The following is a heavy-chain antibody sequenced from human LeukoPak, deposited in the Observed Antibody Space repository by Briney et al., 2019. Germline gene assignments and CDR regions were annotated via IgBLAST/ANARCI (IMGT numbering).Heavy chain of an antibody. Sequence: GGSLRLSCAASGFTFSSYGVHWVRQAPGKGLEWVAFIRYDGSNKYYADSVKGRFTISRDNSKNTLYLQMNSLRAEDTAVYYCAKVGRRYYYYYYMDVWGKGTTVTVSS. V-gene: IGHV3-30*02. CDR3: AKVGRRYYYYYYMDV. J-gene: IGHJ6*03. CDR2: IRYDGSNK. CDR1: GFTFSSYG.